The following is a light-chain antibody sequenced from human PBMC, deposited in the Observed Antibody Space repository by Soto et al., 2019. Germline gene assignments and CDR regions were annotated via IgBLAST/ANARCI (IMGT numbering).Light chain of an antibody. CDR3: SSYTGSSTLV. Sequence: QSVLTQPPSVSGAPGQRVTISCTGSSSNIGAGYDVHWYQQRPGTAPKLLIYGNKNRPSGVPDRFSGSKSGTSASLTISGLQAEDEADYYCSSYTGSSTLVFGTGTKVTVL. CDR2: GNK. J-gene: IGLJ1*01. CDR1: SSNIGAGYD. V-gene: IGLV1-40*01.